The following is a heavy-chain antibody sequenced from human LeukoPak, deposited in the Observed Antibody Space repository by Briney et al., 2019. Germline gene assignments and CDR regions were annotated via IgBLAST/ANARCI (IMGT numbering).Heavy chain of an antibody. CDR1: GFTFSSYW. J-gene: IGHJ6*03. CDR3: ARGFEDSYGWNYYYYMDV. V-gene: IGHV3-74*01. CDR2: INTDGSST. Sequence: PGGSLRLSCAASGFTFSSYWMHWVRQAPGKGLVWVSRINTDGSSTSYADSVKGRFTISRDNAKNTLYLQMNSLRAEDTAVYYCARGFEDSYGWNYYYYMDVWGKGTTVTVSS. D-gene: IGHD5-18*01.